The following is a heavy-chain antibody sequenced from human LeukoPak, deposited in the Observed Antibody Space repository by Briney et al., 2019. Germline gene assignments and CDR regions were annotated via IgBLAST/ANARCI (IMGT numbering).Heavy chain of an antibody. CDR2: ISWDSGSI. Sequence: GGSLRLSGAAPGSTFQAYVMHWGRRAPGKGLRGVPGISWDSGSIGYADSVKGRFTISRDNAKNSLYLRMNSLRAEDTALYYCAIGEYYYDSSGLPLGDYWGQGTLVTVSS. CDR3: AIGEYYYDSSGLPLGDY. V-gene: IGHV3-9*01. D-gene: IGHD3-22*01. CDR1: GSTFQAYV. J-gene: IGHJ4*02.